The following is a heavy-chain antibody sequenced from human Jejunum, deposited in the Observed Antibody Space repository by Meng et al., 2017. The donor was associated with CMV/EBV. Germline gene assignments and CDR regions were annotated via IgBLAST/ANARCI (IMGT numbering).Heavy chain of an antibody. CDR3: ARDGGGFNSSPFDH. Sequence: GFTFSSHAMHWVRQAPGKGLEWVAVTSYDGNSQYYTDSVKGRFTISRDNSDNMLYLHMNSLRADDTALYYCARDGGGFNSSPFDHWGQGTRVTVSS. J-gene: IGHJ4*02. V-gene: IGHV3-30*04. CDR2: TSYDGNSQ. D-gene: IGHD3-16*01. CDR1: GFTFSSHA.